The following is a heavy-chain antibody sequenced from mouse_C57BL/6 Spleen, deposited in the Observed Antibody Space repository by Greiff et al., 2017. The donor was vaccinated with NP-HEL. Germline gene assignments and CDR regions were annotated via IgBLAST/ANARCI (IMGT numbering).Heavy chain of an antibody. V-gene: IGHV7-3*01. CDR2: IRNKANGYTT. CDR3: ATYGPIYAMDY. CDR1: GFTFTDYY. Sequence: DVMLVESGGGLVQPGGSLSLSCAASGFTFTDYYMSWVRQPPGKALEWLGFIRNKANGYTTEYSASVKGRFTISRVNSQSILYLQMNALRAEDSATYYCATYGPIYAMDYWGQGTSVTVSS. J-gene: IGHJ4*01.